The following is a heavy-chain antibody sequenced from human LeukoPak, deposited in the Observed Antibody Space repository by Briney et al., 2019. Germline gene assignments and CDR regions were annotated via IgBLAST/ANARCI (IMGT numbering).Heavy chain of an antibody. Sequence: SETLSLTCTVSGGSISSSSYYWGWIRQPPGKGLEWIGSIYYSGSTYYNPSLKSRVTISVDTSKNQFSLKLSSVTAADTAVYYCARHVGYSSSWSMRYYFDYWGQGTLVTVSS. V-gene: IGHV4-39*01. CDR3: ARHVGYSSSWSMRYYFDY. CDR2: IYYSGST. J-gene: IGHJ4*02. CDR1: GGSISSSSYY. D-gene: IGHD6-13*01.